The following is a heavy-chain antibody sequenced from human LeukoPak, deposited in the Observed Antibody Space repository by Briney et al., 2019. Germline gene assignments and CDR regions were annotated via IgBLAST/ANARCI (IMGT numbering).Heavy chain of an antibody. D-gene: IGHD4-17*01. CDR2: IYTSGST. V-gene: IGHV4-4*07. J-gene: IGHJ3*02. CDR3: ARDNGDYELGAFDI. Sequence: ETLSLTCVVSGESFDDHFWSWIRQPAGKGLEWIGRIYTSGSTNYNPSLKSRVTMSVDTSKNQFSLKLSSVTAADTAVYYCARDNGDYELGAFDIWGQGTMVTVSS. CDR1: GESFDDHF.